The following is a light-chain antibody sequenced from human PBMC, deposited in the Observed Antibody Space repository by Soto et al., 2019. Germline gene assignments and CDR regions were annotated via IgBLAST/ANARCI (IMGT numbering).Light chain of an antibody. Sequence: ILLTQCPSSMSASVRDRPNITCRASQGISSYLGWYQQKPGKAPKLLIYAASTLQSGVPSRFSGSGSGTDFTLTISSLQPDDFATYYCQQYDSYPLTFGGGTKVDI. CDR1: QGISSY. V-gene: IGKV1-27*01. J-gene: IGKJ4*01. CDR2: AAS. CDR3: QQYDSYPLT.